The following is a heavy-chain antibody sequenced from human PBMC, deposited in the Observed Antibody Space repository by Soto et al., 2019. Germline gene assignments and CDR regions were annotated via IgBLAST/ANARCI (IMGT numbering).Heavy chain of an antibody. CDR1: GGSISSYY. D-gene: IGHD5-18*01. V-gene: IGHV4-4*07. Sequence: QVQLQESGPGLVKPSETLSLTCTVSGGSISSYYWSWIRQPAGKGLEWLGRIFTSGSTNYNPSLKSRVPMSVDTSKNQFSLKLSSVTAADTAVYYCARDLRSGYSYGYHYYYGMDVWGQGTTVTVSS. CDR3: ARDLRSGYSYGYHYYYGMDV. J-gene: IGHJ6*02. CDR2: IFTSGST.